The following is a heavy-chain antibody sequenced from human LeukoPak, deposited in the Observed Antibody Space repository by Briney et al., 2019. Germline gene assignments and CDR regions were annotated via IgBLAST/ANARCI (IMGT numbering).Heavy chain of an antibody. D-gene: IGHD3-22*01. J-gene: IGHJ4*02. CDR1: GFTVSSND. CDR2: IYSGGST. CDR3: AREGVYDSSGYLTWGFDY. Sequence: GGSLRLSCAASGFTVSSNDMSWVRQAPGKGLECISVIYSGGSTDYADSVKGRLTISRDNAKNSLYLQMNSLRAEDTAVYYCAREGVYDSSGYLTWGFDYWGQGTLVTVSS. V-gene: IGHV3-53*01.